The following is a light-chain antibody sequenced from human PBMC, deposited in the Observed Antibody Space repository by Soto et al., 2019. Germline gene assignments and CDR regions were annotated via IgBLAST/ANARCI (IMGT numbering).Light chain of an antibody. CDR3: QQSYSTPIT. J-gene: IGKJ5*01. CDR1: QDISSY. Sequence: AIRMTQSPSSLSASTRDRVTITCRASQDISSYLAWYQQKPGKAPRYLIYGASTLQSGVPSRFSGSGSGTDFTLTISSLQPEDFATYYCQQSYSTPITFGQGTRLEIK. V-gene: IGKV1-8*01. CDR2: GAS.